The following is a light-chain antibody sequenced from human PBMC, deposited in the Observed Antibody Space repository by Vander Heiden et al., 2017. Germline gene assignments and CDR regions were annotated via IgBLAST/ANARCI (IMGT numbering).Light chain of an antibody. V-gene: IGKV1-39*01. J-gene: IGKJ2*01. CDR2: AAS. Sequence: DIQMTQSPSSLPASVGDRVTITCRASQSISSYLNWYQQKPGKAPKLLIYAASSLQSGVPSRFSGSGSGTDFTLTISSLQPEDVATYYCQQSYSTPYTFGPGTKLEIK. CDR1: QSISSY. CDR3: QQSYSTPYT.